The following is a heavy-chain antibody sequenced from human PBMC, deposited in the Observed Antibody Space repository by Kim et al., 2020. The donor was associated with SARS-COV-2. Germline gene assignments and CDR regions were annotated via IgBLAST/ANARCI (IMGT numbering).Heavy chain of an antibody. CDR1: GFTFSNAW. CDR3: TTGAHYYGSGSYSTFYYYYGMDV. Sequence: GGSLRLSCAASGFTFSNAWMSWVRQAPGKGLEWVGRIKSKTDGGTTDYAAPVIGRFTISRDDSKKTLYLQMNSLKTEDTAVYYCTTGAHYYGSGSYSTFYYYYGMDVWGQGTTVTVSS. V-gene: IGHV3-15*01. D-gene: IGHD3-10*01. CDR2: IKSKTDGGTT. J-gene: IGHJ6*02.